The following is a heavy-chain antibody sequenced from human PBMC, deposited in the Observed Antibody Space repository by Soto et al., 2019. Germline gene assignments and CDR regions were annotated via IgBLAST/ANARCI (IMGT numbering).Heavy chain of an antibody. Sequence: ASVKVSCKASGGTFSSYTISWVRQAPGQGLEWMGRIIPILGIANYAQKFQGRVTITADKSTSTAYMELSSLRSEDTAVYYCAKGQSITIFGVVTVHNWFDPWGQGTLVTVSS. V-gene: IGHV1-69*02. J-gene: IGHJ5*02. CDR1: GGTFSSYT. CDR2: IIPILGIA. D-gene: IGHD3-3*01. CDR3: AKGQSITIFGVVTVHNWFDP.